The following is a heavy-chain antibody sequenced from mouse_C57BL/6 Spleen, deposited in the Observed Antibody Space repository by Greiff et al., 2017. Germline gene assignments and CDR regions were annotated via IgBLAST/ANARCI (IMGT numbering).Heavy chain of an antibody. CDR1: GYTFTDYN. D-gene: IGHD2-1*01. Sequence: EVQLQQSGPELVKPGASVKIPCTASGYTFTDYNMDWVKQSHGKSLEWIGDINPNNGGTIYNQKFKGKATLTGDKSSSTAYMELRSLTSEDTAVYYCASRVRGAMDYWGQGTSVTVSS. V-gene: IGHV1-18*01. J-gene: IGHJ4*01. CDR2: INPNNGGT. CDR3: ASRVRGAMDY.